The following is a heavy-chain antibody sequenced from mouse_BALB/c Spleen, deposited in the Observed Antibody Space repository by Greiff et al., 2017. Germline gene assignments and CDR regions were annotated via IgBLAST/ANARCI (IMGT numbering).Heavy chain of an antibody. CDR1: DYTFTSYW. CDR3: TTYYGSSGFAY. J-gene: IGHJ3*01. D-gene: IGHD1-1*01. Sequence: VQLQQSGTVLARPGASVKMSCKASDYTFTSYWMHWVKQRPGQGLEWIGAIYPGNSDTSYNQKFKGKAKLTAVTSTSTAYMELSSLTNEDSAVYYCTTYYGSSGFAYWGQGTLVTVSA. CDR2: IYPGNSDT. V-gene: IGHV1-5*01.